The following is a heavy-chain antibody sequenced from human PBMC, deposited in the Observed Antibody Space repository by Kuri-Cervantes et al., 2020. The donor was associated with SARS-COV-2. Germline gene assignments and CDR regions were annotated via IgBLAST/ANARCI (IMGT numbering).Heavy chain of an antibody. V-gene: IGHV3-73*01. CDR1: GFTFSSSA. D-gene: IGHD1-26*01. CDR3: TTLLNWFDP. CDR2: IRSKANNFAT. Sequence: GGSLRLSCEASGFTFSSSAIHWVRQASGKGLEWVGRIRSKANNFATAYAAPVKGRFTISRDDSKNTTYLQMNSLKAEDTAVYYCTTLLNWFDPWGQGNLVTVSS. J-gene: IGHJ5*02.